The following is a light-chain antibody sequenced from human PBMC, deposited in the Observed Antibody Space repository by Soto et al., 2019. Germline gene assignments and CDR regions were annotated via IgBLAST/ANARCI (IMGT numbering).Light chain of an antibody. V-gene: IGLV2-18*02. CDR2: EVN. CDR3: CSYAGSSTYV. Sequence: QSVLTQPPSVSGSPGQSVAISCTGTSSDVGSYNRVSWYQQPPGTAPKVMIYEVNNRPSGVPDRFSGSKSGNTASLTISGLQAEDEADYYCCSYAGSSTYVFGTGTKVTVL. CDR1: SSDVGSYNR. J-gene: IGLJ1*01.